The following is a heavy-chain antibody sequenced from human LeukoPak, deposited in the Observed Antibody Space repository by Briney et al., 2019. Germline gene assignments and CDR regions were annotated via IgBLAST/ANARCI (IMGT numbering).Heavy chain of an antibody. CDR3: AKNQHIVVVPAADWFAP. CDR1: GFTLSSYA. D-gene: IGHD2-2*01. V-gene: IGHV3-23*01. Sequence: GGSLRLSRAASGFTLSSYAMSWVRQAPGKGLEWVSAISGSGGSTYYAASVKGRFTISRDNSKNTPYLQMNSLRAEGTAVYYCAKNQHIVVVPAADWFAPWREGTLVTVPS. CDR2: ISGSGGST. J-gene: IGHJ5*02.